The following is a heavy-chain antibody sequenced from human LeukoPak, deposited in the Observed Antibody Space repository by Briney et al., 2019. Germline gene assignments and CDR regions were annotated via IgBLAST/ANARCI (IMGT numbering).Heavy chain of an antibody. D-gene: IGHD2-15*01. CDR2: ISCNSGRL. CDR1: GFTFDDYA. V-gene: IGHV3-9*01. J-gene: IGHJ4*02. Sequence: GGSLRLSCAASGFTFDDYAMHWVRQAPGKGLEWVSGISCNSGRLGYQDSVKRRFTISRDNAKNHLYLQMNSLRAEDTALYYCAKAVMVAATHFDYWGEGSLVTVSS. CDR3: AKAVMVAATHFDY.